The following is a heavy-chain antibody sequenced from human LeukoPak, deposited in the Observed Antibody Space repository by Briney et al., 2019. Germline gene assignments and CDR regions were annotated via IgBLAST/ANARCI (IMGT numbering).Heavy chain of an antibody. CDR1: AFAFSNHA. Sequence: GESLRLSCTASAFAFSNHAMSWVRQAPGKGLEWVSSISISGGTTYYADSVKGQFTISRENSKSTLYLQMNNLRADDTAVYYCANEIRPNDYWGQGTLVTVFS. V-gene: IGHV3-23*01. CDR2: ISISGGTT. CDR3: ANEIRPNDY. J-gene: IGHJ4*02. D-gene: IGHD4-17*01.